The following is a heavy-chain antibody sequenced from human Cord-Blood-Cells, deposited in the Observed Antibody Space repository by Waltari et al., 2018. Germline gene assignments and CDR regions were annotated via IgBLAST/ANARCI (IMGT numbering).Heavy chain of an antibody. CDR2: IKRKTDGGTT. CDR3: TTDPRGIAAAGTTFDY. V-gene: IGHV3-15*01. CDR1: GFTLSNAW. J-gene: IGHJ4*02. Sequence: EVQLVESGGGLVKPGGSLRLSCAASGFTLSNAWMSWVRQAPGKGLEWVGRIKRKTDGGTTDYAAHVKGRLTISRDDSKNTLYLQMNSLKTEDTAVYYCTTDPRGIAAAGTTFDYWGQGTLVTVSS. D-gene: IGHD6-13*01.